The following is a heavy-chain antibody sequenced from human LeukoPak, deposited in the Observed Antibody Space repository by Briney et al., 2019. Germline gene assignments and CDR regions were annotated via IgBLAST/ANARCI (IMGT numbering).Heavy chain of an antibody. D-gene: IGHD3-10*01. J-gene: IGHJ4*02. CDR3: AVLLYGSGSYFFDY. CDR2: ISSSSSYI. V-gene: IGHV3-21*01. CDR1: GFTFDDYG. Sequence: GGSLRLSCAASGFTFDDYGMSWVRQAPGKGLEWVSSISSSSSYIYYADSVKGRFTISRDNAKNSLYLQMNSLRAEDTAVYYCAVLLYGSGSYFFDYWGQGTLVTVSS.